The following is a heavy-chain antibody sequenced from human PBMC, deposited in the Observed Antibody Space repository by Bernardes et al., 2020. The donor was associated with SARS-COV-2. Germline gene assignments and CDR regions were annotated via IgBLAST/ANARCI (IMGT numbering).Heavy chain of an antibody. CDR1: GYTFTSHA. Sequence: ASVKASCKASGYTFTSHAIHWVRQARGQRLEWMGWINADNGDPKYSQRFQGRVTITRDTSASIVYMEVSSLRSEDTAVYYCARGDRLGELSFVEFDYWGQGPLVIVAS. CDR2: INADNGDP. V-gene: IGHV1-3*01. CDR3: ARGDRLGELSFVEFDY. J-gene: IGHJ4*02. D-gene: IGHD3-16*02.